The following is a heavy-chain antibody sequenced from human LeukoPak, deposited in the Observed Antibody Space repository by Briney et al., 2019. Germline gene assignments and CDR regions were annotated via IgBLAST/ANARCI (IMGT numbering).Heavy chain of an antibody. V-gene: IGHV1-69*01. CDR1: GGTFSSYA. CDR2: IIPIFGTA. CDR3: ARGEGSPTGYCTNGVCHHYYYGMDV. D-gene: IGHD2-8*01. Sequence: SVKVSCKASGGTFSSYAISWVRQAPGQGLEWMGGIIPIFGTANYAQKFQGRVTITVDESTSTAYMELSSLRSEDTAVYYCARGEGSPTGYCTNGVCHHYYYGMDVWGQGTTVTVSS. J-gene: IGHJ6*02.